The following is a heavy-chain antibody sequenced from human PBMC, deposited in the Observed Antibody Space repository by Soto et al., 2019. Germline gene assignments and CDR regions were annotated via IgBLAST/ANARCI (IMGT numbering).Heavy chain of an antibody. V-gene: IGHV3-49*03. CDR2: IRSKAYGGTT. CDR3: TRLSGSYVYYYYYGMDV. Sequence: GGSLRLSCTASGFTFGDYAMSWFRQAPGKGLEWVGFIRSKAYGGTTEYAASVKGRFTISRDDSKSIAYLQMNSLKTEDTAVYYCTRLSGSYVYYYYYGMDVWGQGTTVTSP. CDR1: GFTFGDYA. J-gene: IGHJ6*02. D-gene: IGHD1-26*01.